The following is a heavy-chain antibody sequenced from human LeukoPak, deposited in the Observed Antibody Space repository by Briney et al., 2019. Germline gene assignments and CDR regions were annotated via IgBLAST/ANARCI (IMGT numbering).Heavy chain of an antibody. CDR3: ARGFYGVHNWFDP. CDR2: FYYSGST. V-gene: IGHV4-39*01. CDR1: GGSISSGIYY. Sequence: SETLSLTCTVSGGSISSGIYYWGWIRQPPGKGLEWIGSFYYSGSTHYNPSLKSRVTISVDMSKNQFSLKVRSVTAADTAVYYCARGFYGVHNWFDPWGQGTLVTVSS. J-gene: IGHJ5*02. D-gene: IGHD4-17*01.